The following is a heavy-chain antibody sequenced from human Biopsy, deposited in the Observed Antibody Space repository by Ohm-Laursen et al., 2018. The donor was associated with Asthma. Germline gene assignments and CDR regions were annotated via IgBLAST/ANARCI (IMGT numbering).Heavy chain of an antibody. J-gene: IGHJ4*02. CDR3: AKDRDYDILTGPPGFDY. CDR1: GFTFSSYA. D-gene: IGHD3-9*01. CDR2: ISGSGGST. Sequence: GSLRLSCTASGFTFSSYAMSWVRQAPGKGPEWVSAISGSGGSTYYADSVKGRFTISRDNSKNTLYLQMNSLRAEDTAVYYCAKDRDYDILTGPPGFDYWGQGTLVTASS. V-gene: IGHV3-23*01.